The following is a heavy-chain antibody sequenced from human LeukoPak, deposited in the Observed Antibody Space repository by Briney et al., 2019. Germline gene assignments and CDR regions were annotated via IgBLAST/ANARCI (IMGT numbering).Heavy chain of an antibody. CDR2: ISGSGGST. Sequence: PGGSLRLSCAASGFTFSSYAMSWVRQAPGKGLEWVSAISGSGGSTYYADSVKGRFTISRDNSKNTLYLQMNSLRAEDTAVYYCAKDRGSSWPHYYYYYGMDIWGQGTTVTVSS. D-gene: IGHD6-13*01. CDR3: AKDRGSSWPHYYYYYGMDI. J-gene: IGHJ6*02. CDR1: GFTFSSYA. V-gene: IGHV3-23*01.